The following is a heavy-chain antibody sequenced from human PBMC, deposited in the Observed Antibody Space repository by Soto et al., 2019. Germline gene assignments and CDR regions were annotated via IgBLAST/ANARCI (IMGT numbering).Heavy chain of an antibody. CDR1: GFTFSSYG. J-gene: IGHJ6*02. D-gene: IGHD5-12*01. Sequence: PGGSLRLSCAASGFTFSSYGMHWVRQAPGKGLEWVAVISYDGSNKYYADSVKGRFTISRDNSKNTLYLQMNSLRAEDTAVYYCAKLVDIVATSHVNYYYGMDVWGQGTTVTVSS. CDR2: ISYDGSNK. V-gene: IGHV3-30*18. CDR3: AKLVDIVATSHVNYYYGMDV.